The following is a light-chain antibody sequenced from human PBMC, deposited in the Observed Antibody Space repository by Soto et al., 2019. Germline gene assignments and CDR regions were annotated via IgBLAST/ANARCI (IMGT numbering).Light chain of an antibody. CDR1: QTGSNSY. CDR3: QHYGYSQWT. CDR2: GVY. J-gene: IGKJ1*01. V-gene: IGKV3-20*01. Sequence: IVLTQTPVTLSLSPGDRATLSCRASQTGSNSYLAWYQHKSGQAPRLLIYGVYTRASGIPDRFSGSGSGTEFTLTITRLEPEDSAVYFCQHYGYSQWTFGQGSMVDVK.